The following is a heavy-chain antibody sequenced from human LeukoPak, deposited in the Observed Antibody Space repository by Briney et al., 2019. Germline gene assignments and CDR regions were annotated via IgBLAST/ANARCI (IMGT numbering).Heavy chain of an antibody. J-gene: IGHJ6*03. CDR3: AREGGYSNYAPYYYYYMDV. CDR1: GGSISSYY. CDR2: IYYIGST. Sequence: KSSETLSLTCTVSGGSISSYYWSWIRQPPGKGLEWIGYIYYIGSTNYNPSIKSRVTISVDTSKNQFSLKLNSVTAADTAVYYCAREGGYSNYAPYYYYYMDVWGKGTTVTVSS. D-gene: IGHD4-11*01. V-gene: IGHV4-59*01.